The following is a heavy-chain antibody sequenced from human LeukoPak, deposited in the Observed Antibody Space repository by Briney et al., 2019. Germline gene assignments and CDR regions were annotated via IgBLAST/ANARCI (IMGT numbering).Heavy chain of an antibody. CDR1: GGSISSYY. J-gene: IGHJ4*02. V-gene: IGHV4-59*01. CDR3: ARGQKYRNGYTVTELGSGYFDY. Sequence: SETLSLTCSVSGGSISSYYWSWIRQPPGKGLEWIGYIFYSGRTNYNPSLKSRVTISVDTSKNQFSLTLSSVPAADTAVYYCARGQKYRNGYTVTELGSGYFDYWGQGTLVTVSS. D-gene: IGHD5-18*01. CDR2: IFYSGRT.